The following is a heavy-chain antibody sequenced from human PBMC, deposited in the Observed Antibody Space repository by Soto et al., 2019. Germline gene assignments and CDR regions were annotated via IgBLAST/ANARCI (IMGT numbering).Heavy chain of an antibody. CDR2: IIPIFGTA. J-gene: IGHJ5*01. CDR3: ARGYCSSTSCHPLRYNLFAS. V-gene: IGHV1-69*06. D-gene: IGHD2-2*01. Sequence: ASVKLSCKASGGTFSSYAISWVRQAPGQGLEWMGGIIPIFGTANYAQKFQGRVTITADKSASTAYMELSSLRSEDTAVYYCARGYCSSTSCHPLRYNLFASWGQGTLGTGSA. CDR1: GGTFSSYA.